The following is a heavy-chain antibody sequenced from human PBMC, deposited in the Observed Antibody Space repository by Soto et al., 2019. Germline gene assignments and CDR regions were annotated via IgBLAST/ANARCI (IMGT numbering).Heavy chain of an antibody. CDR1: GFTFSSYG. D-gene: IGHD2-2*01. V-gene: IGHV3-30*18. J-gene: IGHJ5*02. CDR2: ISYDGSNK. Sequence: VGSLRLSCAASGFTFSSYGMHWVRQAPGKGLEWVAVISYDGSNKYYADSVKGRFTISRDNSKNTLYLQMNSLRAEDTAAYYCAKGKRYCSSTSCYAGNWFDPWGQGTLVTVSS. CDR3: AKGKRYCSSTSCYAGNWFDP.